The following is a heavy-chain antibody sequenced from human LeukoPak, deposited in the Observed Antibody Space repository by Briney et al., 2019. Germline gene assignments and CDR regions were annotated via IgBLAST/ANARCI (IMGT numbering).Heavy chain of an antibody. CDR2: IWSDGSTK. Sequence: GGSLSLSCAASGFTLSNSGMHWVRQAPVKGLEWVAVIWSDGSTKDYADSVKGRFTISRDTSKNTLYLDMNSLRDEDTAVYYCARDSGGSPFDIWGQGTMVTVSS. D-gene: IGHD1-26*01. V-gene: IGHV3-33*01. CDR1: GFTLSNSG. CDR3: ARDSGGSPFDI. J-gene: IGHJ3*02.